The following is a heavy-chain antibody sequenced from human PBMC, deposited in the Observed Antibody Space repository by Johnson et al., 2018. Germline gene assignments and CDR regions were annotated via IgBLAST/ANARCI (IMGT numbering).Heavy chain of an antibody. V-gene: IGHV3-21*06. CDR3: ARDISGWYSKGDLQH. CDR1: GFTFSSYS. J-gene: IGHJ1*01. D-gene: IGHD6-19*01. CDR2: ISSSGSYI. Sequence: EVQLLETGGGLVKPGGSLRLSCAASGFTFSSYSMNWVRQAPGKGLEWVSSISSSGSYIYYADSLKGRFTISRDNAKNSLYLQRNSLSAEDTAVYYCARDISGWYSKGDLQHWGQGTLVTVSS.